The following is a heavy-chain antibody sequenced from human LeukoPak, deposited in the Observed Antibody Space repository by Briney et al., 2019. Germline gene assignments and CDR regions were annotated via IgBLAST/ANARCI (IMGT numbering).Heavy chain of an antibody. CDR2: INHSGST. CDR1: GGSFSGYY. V-gene: IGHV4-34*01. CDR3: AREQKDSGSDPYYFDY. J-gene: IGHJ4*02. D-gene: IGHD5-12*01. Sequence: SETLSLTCAVYGGSFSGYYWSWIRQPPGKGLEWIGEINHSGSTNYNPSLKSRVTISVDTSKNQFSLKLSSVTAADTAVYYCAREQKDSGSDPYYFDYWGQGTLVTVSS.